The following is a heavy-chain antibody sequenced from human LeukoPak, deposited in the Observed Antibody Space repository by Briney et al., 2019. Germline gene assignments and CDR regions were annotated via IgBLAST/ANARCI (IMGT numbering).Heavy chain of an antibody. CDR3: ARGERLGLDI. CDR1: GDSITGYY. CDR2: IHYSGST. D-gene: IGHD3-16*01. V-gene: IGHV4-59*01. Sequence: SETLSLTCTVSGDSITGYYWSWIRQPPGKGLEWIGYIHYSGSTNYNPSLNSRVTISVDTSKNQFSLKLSSVTAADTAVYYCARGERLGLDIWGQGTMVTVSS. J-gene: IGHJ3*02.